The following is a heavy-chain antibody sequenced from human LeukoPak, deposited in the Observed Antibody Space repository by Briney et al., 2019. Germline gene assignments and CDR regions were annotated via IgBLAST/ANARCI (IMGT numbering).Heavy chain of an antibody. V-gene: IGHV1-69*05. CDR2: IIPIFGTA. CDR3: ASGETLRYFDWLSYFDY. Sequence: GSSVKVSCXASGGTFSSYAISWVRQAPGQGLEWMGGIIPIFGTANHAQKFQGRVTITTDESTSTAYMELSSLRSEDTAVYYCASGETLRYFDWLSYFDYWGQGTLVTVSS. CDR1: GGTFSSYA. J-gene: IGHJ4*02. D-gene: IGHD3-9*01.